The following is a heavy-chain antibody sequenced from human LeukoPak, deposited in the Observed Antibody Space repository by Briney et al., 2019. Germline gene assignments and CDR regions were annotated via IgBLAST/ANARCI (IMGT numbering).Heavy chain of an antibody. Sequence: PGGSLRLSCAASGFTFSSYSMNWVRQAPGKGVEWVSYISSSSSTIYYADSVKGRFTISRDNAKNSLYLQMNSLRAEDTAVYYCARGLWSGYDYWGQGTLVTVSS. CDR2: ISSSSSTI. J-gene: IGHJ4*02. D-gene: IGHD3-3*01. CDR1: GFTFSSYS. V-gene: IGHV3-48*01. CDR3: ARGLWSGYDY.